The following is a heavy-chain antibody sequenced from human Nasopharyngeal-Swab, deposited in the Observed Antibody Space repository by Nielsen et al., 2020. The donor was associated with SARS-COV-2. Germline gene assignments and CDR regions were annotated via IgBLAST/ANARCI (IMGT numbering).Heavy chain of an antibody. J-gene: IGHJ4*02. V-gene: IGHV3-21*01. Sequence: GSLRLSCAASGFTFSSYSMNWVRQAPGKGLEWVSSISSSSYIYYADSVKGRFTISRDNAKNSLYLQMNSLRAEDTAVYYCASTGYSSGWFVGWGQGTLVTVSS. CDR3: ASTGYSSGWFVG. CDR1: GFTFSSYS. D-gene: IGHD6-19*01. CDR2: ISSSSYI.